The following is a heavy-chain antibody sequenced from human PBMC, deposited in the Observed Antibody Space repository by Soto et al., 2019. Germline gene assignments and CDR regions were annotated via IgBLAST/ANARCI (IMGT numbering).Heavy chain of an antibody. CDR1: GGSLSSDGW. CDR3: SISWPLRY. V-gene: IGHV4-4*02. Sequence: PSETLSLTCTISGGSLSSDGWWSWVRQPPGEGLEWIGEINLGGDTKYNPSLKTRVTISVDKSQDQFSLELTSVTAADTAVYYCSISWPLRYWGRGSLVTVSS. CDR2: INLGGDT. J-gene: IGHJ4*02.